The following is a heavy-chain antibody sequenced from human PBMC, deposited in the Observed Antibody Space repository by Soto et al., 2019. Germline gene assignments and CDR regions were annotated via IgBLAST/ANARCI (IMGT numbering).Heavy chain of an antibody. CDR3: ARLAPRDGDPKTVRAFDI. J-gene: IGHJ3*02. Sequence: PSETLSLTCTVSGGSISSYFWSWIRQPPGKGLEWIAYISSSGSTSYNPSLRSRVTISLDTSKNQFSLRSSSVTAADTAVYYCARLAPRDGDPKTVRAFDIWGQGTMVTV. CDR2: ISSSGST. V-gene: IGHV4-59*01. D-gene: IGHD1-1*01. CDR1: GGSISSYF.